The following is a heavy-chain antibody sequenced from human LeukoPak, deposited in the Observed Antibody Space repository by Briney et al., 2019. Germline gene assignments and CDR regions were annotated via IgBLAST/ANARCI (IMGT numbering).Heavy chain of an antibody. CDR2: IYYSGST. Sequence: PSETLSLTCTVSGGSISSYYWSWIRQPPGKGLEWIGYIYYSGSTNYNPSLRSRVTISVDTSKNQFSLKLNSVTAADTAVYYCARDYGGYYDSSGPLEIWGQGTLVTVSS. V-gene: IGHV4-59*01. J-gene: IGHJ4*02. CDR1: GGSISSYY. D-gene: IGHD3-22*01. CDR3: ARDYGGYYDSSGPLEI.